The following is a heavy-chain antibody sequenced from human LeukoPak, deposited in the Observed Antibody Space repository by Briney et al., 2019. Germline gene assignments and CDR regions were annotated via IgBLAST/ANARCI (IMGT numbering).Heavy chain of an antibody. D-gene: IGHD3/OR15-3a*01. CDR3: AREWTDAFDI. V-gene: IGHV4-30-2*01. Sequence: SETLSLTCAVSGGSSSSGGYSWSWIRQPPGNGLEWIGHIYHGGSSYYNPSLKSRVTISGDRSKDQFSLKLSSVTAADTAVYYCAREWTDAFDIWGQGTMVTVSS. CDR1: GGSSSSGGYS. CDR2: IYHGGSS. J-gene: IGHJ3*02.